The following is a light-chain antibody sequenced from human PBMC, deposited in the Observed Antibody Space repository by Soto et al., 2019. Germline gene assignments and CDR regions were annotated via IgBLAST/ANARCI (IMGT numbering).Light chain of an antibody. CDR2: ENN. Sequence: QSVLTQPPSVSEAPGQRVTISCTGSSSNIGAGYEAHWYQQVPGTAPKLLIYENNNRPSGVPDRFSGSKSGTSASLAITGLQAEDEAEYYCQSYESSLSGYVFGTGTKLTVL. V-gene: IGLV1-40*01. CDR1: SSNIGAGYE. CDR3: QSYESSLSGYV. J-gene: IGLJ1*01.